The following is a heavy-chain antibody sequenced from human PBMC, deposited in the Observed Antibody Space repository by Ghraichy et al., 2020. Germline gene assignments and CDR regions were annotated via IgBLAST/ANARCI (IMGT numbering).Heavy chain of an antibody. Sequence: SETLSLTCTVSGGSISSSSYYWGWIRQPPGKGLKWIGSIYYSGSTYYNPSLKSRVTISVDTSKNQFSLKLSSVTAADTAVYYCARGRDSGYDFWRTQTSASRYYFDYWGQGTLVTVSS. D-gene: IGHD5-12*01. CDR2: IYYSGST. V-gene: IGHV4-39*01. J-gene: IGHJ4*02. CDR1: GGSISSSSYY. CDR3: ARGRDSGYDFWRTQTSASRYYFDY.